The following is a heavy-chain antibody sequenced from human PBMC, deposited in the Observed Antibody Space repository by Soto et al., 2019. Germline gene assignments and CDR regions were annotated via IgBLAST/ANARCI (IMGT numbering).Heavy chain of an antibody. CDR3: ARGIRYNWNEFDY. Sequence: GGSLRLSCAASGFTVSSNYMSWVRQAPGKGLEWVSVIYSGGSTYYADSVKGRFTISRHNSKNTLYLQMNSLRPEDTAVYYCARGIRYNWNEFDYWGQGTLVTVSS. V-gene: IGHV3-53*04. CDR1: GFTVSSNY. J-gene: IGHJ4*02. D-gene: IGHD1-20*01. CDR2: IYSGGST.